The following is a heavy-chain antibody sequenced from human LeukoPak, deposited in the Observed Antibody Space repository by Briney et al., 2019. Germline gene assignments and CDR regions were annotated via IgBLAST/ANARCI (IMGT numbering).Heavy chain of an antibody. V-gene: IGHV5-51*01. CDR2: IYPGDSDT. D-gene: IGHD5-12*01. J-gene: IGHJ4*02. Sequence: PGASLKISCKGSGYRFTSYWIGWGRQMPGKGLGWMGIIYPGDSDTRYSPSFQGQVTISADKSISTAYLQWSSLKASDTAMYYCARMVATSGRFDYWGQGTLVTVSS. CDR3: ARMVATSGRFDY. CDR1: GYRFTSYW.